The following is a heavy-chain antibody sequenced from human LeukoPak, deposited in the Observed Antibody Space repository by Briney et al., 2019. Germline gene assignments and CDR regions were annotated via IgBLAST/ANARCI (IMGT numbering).Heavy chain of an antibody. Sequence: GRSLRLSCAASGFTFSDYAMHWVRQAPGKGLEWVAVLSYGGTNKYYADSVKGRFTIARDNSKNTMFLQMNSLRAEDTAVYHCARDRSGYANDAFDFWGQGTMVTVSS. D-gene: IGHD3-3*01. V-gene: IGHV3-30-3*01. CDR3: ARDRSGYANDAFDF. CDR2: LSYGGTNK. J-gene: IGHJ3*01. CDR1: GFTFSDYA.